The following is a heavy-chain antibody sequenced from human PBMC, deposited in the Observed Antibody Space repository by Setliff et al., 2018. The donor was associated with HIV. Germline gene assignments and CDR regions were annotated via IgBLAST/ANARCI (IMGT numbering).Heavy chain of an antibody. Sequence: LSLTCTVSGGSISSHYWSWIRQPPGKGLEWIGSIYYSGSTNYNPSLKSRVTISVDTSKNQFSLKLSSVTAADTAVYYCARARGGYCSSTSCTWNWFDPWGQGTLVTVSS. CDR1: GGSISSHY. V-gene: IGHV4-59*11. J-gene: IGHJ5*02. D-gene: IGHD2-2*01. CDR2: IYYSGST. CDR3: ARARGGYCSSTSCTWNWFDP.